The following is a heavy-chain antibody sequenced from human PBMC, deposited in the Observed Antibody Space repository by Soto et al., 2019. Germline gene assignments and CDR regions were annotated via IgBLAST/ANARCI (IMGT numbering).Heavy chain of an antibody. CDR2: SHQSGNT. J-gene: IGHJ4*02. D-gene: IGHD5-18*01. CDR3: ATRDTGRVY. Sequence: QVQLQESGPGLGKPSGTLSLTCAVSGVSISSHDWWTWVRQPPGKGLEWIGESHQSGNTNYNSSRESRVTISLDKSKNQVSLQLSSVPVADTAVYYCATRDTGRVYGGQGTLVTVSS. CDR1: GVSISSHDW. V-gene: IGHV4-4*02.